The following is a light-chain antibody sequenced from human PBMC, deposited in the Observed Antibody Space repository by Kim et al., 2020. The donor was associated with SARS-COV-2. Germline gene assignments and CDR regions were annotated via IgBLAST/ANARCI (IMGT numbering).Light chain of an antibody. CDR3: QQYGSLPWT. Sequence: SPGESATLPCRASQTVSSRSLNWYQQKPGQAPRLLIYDAYRRATGVPDRFRGSGSGTDFTLTISRLEPEDFAVYHCQQYGSLPWTFGQGTKVDIK. CDR2: DAY. J-gene: IGKJ1*01. CDR1: QTVSSRS. V-gene: IGKV3-20*01.